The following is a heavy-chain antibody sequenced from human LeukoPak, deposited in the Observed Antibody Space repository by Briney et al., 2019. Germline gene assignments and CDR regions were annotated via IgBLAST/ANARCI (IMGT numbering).Heavy chain of an antibody. CDR3: AREKYFRIGRFDRAYLDD. Sequence: GASVKLSCKASASTFSTYAIHWVRQAPGQGLEWMGWISTGNGNTRYSKAFQDRFTISRDTSASTVYMELRALRSEDMAVYYCAREKYFRIGRFDRAYLDDWGQGTLVAVSS. CDR1: ASTFSTYA. J-gene: IGHJ4*02. D-gene: IGHD3-10*01. V-gene: IGHV1-3*03. CDR2: ISTGNGNT.